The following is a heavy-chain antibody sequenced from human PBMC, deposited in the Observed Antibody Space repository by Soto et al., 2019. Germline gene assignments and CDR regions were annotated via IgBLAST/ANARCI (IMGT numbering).Heavy chain of an antibody. D-gene: IGHD3-22*01. CDR2: IYSGGST. Sequence: PGGSLRLSCAASGFTVSSNYMSWVRQAPGKGLEWVSVIYSGGSTYYADSVKGRSTISRDNSKNTLYLQMNSLRAEDTAVYYCARGSYYYDSSGYYPNFDYWGQGTLVTVSS. CDR3: ARGSYYYDSSGYYPNFDY. J-gene: IGHJ4*02. CDR1: GFTVSSNY. V-gene: IGHV3-53*01.